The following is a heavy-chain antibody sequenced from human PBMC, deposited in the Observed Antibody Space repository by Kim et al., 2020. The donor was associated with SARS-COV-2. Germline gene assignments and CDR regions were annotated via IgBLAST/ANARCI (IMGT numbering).Heavy chain of an antibody. CDR3: ARDSYYYDSSGYYYGYFDY. J-gene: IGHJ4*02. CDR1: GFTFSSYA. D-gene: IGHD3-22*01. CDR2: ISYDGSNK. V-gene: IGHV3-30*04. Sequence: GGSLRLSCAASGFTFSSYAMHWVRQAPGKGLEWVAVISYDGSNKYYADSMKGRFTISRDNSKNTLYLQMNSLRAEDTAVYYCARDSYYYDSSGYYYGYFDYWGQGTLVTVSS.